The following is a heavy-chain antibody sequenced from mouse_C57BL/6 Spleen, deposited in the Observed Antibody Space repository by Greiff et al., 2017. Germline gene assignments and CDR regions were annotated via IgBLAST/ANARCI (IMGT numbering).Heavy chain of an antibody. Sequence: VQGVESGAELVKPGASVKMSCKASGYTFTTYPIEWMKQNHGKSLEWIGNFHPYNDDTKYNEKFKGKATLTVEKSSSTVYLELSRLTSDDSAVYYCARSHSNYVGYYAMDYWGQGTSVTVSS. CDR3: ARSHSNYVGYYAMDY. CDR2: FHPYNDDT. V-gene: IGHV1-47*01. D-gene: IGHD2-5*01. J-gene: IGHJ4*01. CDR1: GYTFTTYP.